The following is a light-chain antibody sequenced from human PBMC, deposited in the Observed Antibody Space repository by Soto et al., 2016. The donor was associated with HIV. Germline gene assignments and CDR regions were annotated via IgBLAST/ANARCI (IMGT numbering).Light chain of an antibody. J-gene: IGLJ2*01. V-gene: IGLV3-1*01. CDR1: RLGDKY. CDR2: QDS. CDR3: LVWDGGAVV. Sequence: SYELTQPPSLSVSPGQTAKITCTGDRLGDKYTSWYQLKPGQSPVLVIYQDSKRPSEIPERFSGSNSGNTPTLTISGTQPLDEADYYCLVWDGGAVVFSGGTKLTVL.